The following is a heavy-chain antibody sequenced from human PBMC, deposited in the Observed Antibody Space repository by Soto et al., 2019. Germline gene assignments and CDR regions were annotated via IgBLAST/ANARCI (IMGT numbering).Heavy chain of an antibody. CDR3: ATPGYCSSTSCYVGFDY. CDR2: INPSGGST. CDR1: GYTFTSYY. V-gene: IGHV1-46*03. D-gene: IGHD2-2*03. J-gene: IGHJ4*02. Sequence: ASVKVSCKASGYTFTSYYIHWVRQAPGQGLEWMGIINPSGGSTSYAQKFQGRVTMTRDTSTSTVYMELSSLRSEDTAVYYCATPGYCSSTSCYVGFDYWGQGTLVTVSS.